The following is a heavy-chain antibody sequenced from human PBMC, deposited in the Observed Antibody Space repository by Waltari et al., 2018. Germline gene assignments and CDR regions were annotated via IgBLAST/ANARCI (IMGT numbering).Heavy chain of an antibody. J-gene: IGHJ4*02. CDR3: ARAAGDTAIFDY. D-gene: IGHD5-18*01. CDR1: GGSISSYY. Sequence: QVQLQESGPGLVKPSETLSLTCTVSGGSISSYYWSWIRQPPGKGLEWIGYIYYSRGNNYNRTLKSRATISVDTAKNQFSLKLGSVTAADTAVNYCARAAGDTAIFDYWGQGTLVIVSS. V-gene: IGHV4-59*01. CDR2: IYYSRGN.